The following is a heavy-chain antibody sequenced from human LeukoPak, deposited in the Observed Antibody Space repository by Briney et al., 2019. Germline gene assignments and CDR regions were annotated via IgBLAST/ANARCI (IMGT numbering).Heavy chain of an antibody. D-gene: IGHD6-13*01. Sequence: GGSLRLSCAASGFTFSSYAMSWVRQAPGKGLEWVSAISGSGGSTYYADSVKGRFTISRDNSKNTLYLQMNSLRAEDTAVYYCARENIAAAGAEGYYFDYWGQGTLVTVSS. CDR2: ISGSGGST. CDR1: GFTFSSYA. CDR3: ARENIAAAGAEGYYFDY. J-gene: IGHJ4*02. V-gene: IGHV3-23*01.